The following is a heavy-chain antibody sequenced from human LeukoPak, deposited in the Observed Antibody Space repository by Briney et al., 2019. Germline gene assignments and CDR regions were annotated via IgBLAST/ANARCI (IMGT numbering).Heavy chain of an antibody. CDR1: GGSISSGGYY. CDR3: ARDRGYYDSSGPTAFDP. CDR2: IYYSGST. Sequence: SETLSLTCTVSGGSISSGGYYWSWIRQHPGKGLEWIGYIYYSGSTYYNPSLKSRVTISVDTSKNQFSLRLSSVTAADTAVYYCARDRGYYDSSGPTAFDPWGQGTLVTVSS. D-gene: IGHD3-22*01. J-gene: IGHJ5*02. V-gene: IGHV4-31*03.